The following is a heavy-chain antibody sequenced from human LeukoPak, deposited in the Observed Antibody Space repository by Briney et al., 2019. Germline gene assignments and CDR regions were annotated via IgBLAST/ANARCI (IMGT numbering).Heavy chain of an antibody. J-gene: IGHJ6*02. CDR1: GFTFDDYA. D-gene: IGHD4/OR15-4a*01. V-gene: IGHV3-43*02. Sequence: GGSLRLSCAASGFTFDDYAMHWVRQAPGKGLEWVSLISGDGDSTYYADSVKGRFTISRDNSKNSLYLQMNSLRTEDTALYYCAKGGQTIYYYAMDVWGQGTMVTASS. CDR3: AKGGQTIYYYAMDV. CDR2: ISGDGDST.